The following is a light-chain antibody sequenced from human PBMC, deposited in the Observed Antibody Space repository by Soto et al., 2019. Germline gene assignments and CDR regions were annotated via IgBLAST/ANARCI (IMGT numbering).Light chain of an antibody. CDR1: SGHSTYA. V-gene: IGLV4-69*01. CDR2: LNSDGSH. J-gene: IGLJ2*01. Sequence: QLVLTQSPSASASLGASVKLTCTLSSGHSTYAIAWHQQQPEKGPRYLMKLNSDGSHSKGDGIPDRFSGSSSGPERYLTISSLQFEDEADYYCQTWGTGIVVFGGGTKLTVL. CDR3: QTWGTGIVV.